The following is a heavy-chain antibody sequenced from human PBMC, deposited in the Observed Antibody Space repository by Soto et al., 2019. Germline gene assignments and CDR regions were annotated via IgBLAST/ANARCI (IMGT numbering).Heavy chain of an antibody. CDR3: AVLYSGSYHFDY. J-gene: IGHJ4*02. D-gene: IGHD1-26*01. V-gene: IGHV1-3*01. CDR1: GYTFTSYA. CDR2: INAGNGNT. Sequence: ASVKVSCKASGYTFTSYAMHWVRQAPGQRLEWMGWINAGNGNTKYSQKFQGRVTITRDTSASTAYMELSSLRSEDTAVYYCAVLYSGSYHFDYWGQGTLVTSPQ.